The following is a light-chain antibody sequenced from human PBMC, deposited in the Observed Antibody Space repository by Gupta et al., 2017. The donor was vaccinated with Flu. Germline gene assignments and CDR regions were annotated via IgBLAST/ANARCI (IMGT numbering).Light chain of an antibody. CDR2: DDR. CDR3: QVWDSSSDQWV. V-gene: IGLV3-21*02. Sequence: SYVLSQPPSVSVAPGQTARITCGGNKIGSETVHWYQQKPGQAPVLVVCDDRDRPSGIPERFSGSNSGNTATLTISRVEAGDEADYYCQVWDSSSDQWVFGGGTMLTVL. CDR1: KIGSET. J-gene: IGLJ3*02.